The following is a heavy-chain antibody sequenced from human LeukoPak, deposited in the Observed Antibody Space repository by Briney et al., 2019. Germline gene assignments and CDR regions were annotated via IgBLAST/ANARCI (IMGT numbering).Heavy chain of an antibody. D-gene: IGHD5-12*01. CDR3: AKDMVATIPTRGGYYYYGMDV. Sequence: GGSLRLSCAASGFTFSSYGMHWVRQAPGKGLEWVAVISYDGSNRYYADSVKGRFTISRDNSKNTLYLQMNSLRAEDTAVYYCAKDMVATIPTRGGYYYYGMDVWGQGTTVTVPS. CDR1: GFTFSSYG. V-gene: IGHV3-30*18. CDR2: ISYDGSNR. J-gene: IGHJ6*02.